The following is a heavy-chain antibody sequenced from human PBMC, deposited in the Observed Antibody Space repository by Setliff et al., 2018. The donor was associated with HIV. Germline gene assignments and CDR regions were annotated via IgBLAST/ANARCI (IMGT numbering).Heavy chain of an antibody. CDR1: GYTFTDYY. CDR3: AREGELHYYDSSGYPPFDY. J-gene: IGHJ4*02. V-gene: IGHV1-2*02. CDR2: INPNSGGT. D-gene: IGHD3-22*01. Sequence: ASVKVSCKASGYTFTDYYIHWVRQAPGHGLEWMGWINPNSGGTNYAQKFQGRVTMTRDTSISTAYMELSRLRSDDTAVYYCAREGELHYYDSSGYPPFDYWGQGTLVTVSS.